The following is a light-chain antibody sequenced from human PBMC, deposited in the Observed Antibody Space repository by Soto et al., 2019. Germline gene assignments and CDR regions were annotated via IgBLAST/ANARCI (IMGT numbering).Light chain of an antibody. CDR3: LLSYSGTSWV. Sequence: QAVVTKEPSLTVSPGGTVTLTCGSTTGAVTSSHYPYWFQQKPGQAPRTLIYDTSNQHSWTPARFSGSLLGGKAALMLAGAQTDDEAYYYCLLSYSGTSWVFGGGTKLTVL. V-gene: IGLV7-46*01. J-gene: IGLJ3*02. CDR1: TGAVTSSHY. CDR2: DTS.